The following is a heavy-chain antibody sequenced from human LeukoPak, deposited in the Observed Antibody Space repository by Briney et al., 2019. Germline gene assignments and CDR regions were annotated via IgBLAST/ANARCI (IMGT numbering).Heavy chain of an antibody. Sequence: VKVSCKASGDTFSSYTINWVRQAPGQGLEWMGGIIPVFGSAVYAQKFQGRVTITADESTTTAYMELSSLRSDDTAVYYCARDLNPVTTAVLHIWGQGTKLIVSS. V-gene: IGHV1-69*13. CDR3: ARDLNPVTTAVLHI. D-gene: IGHD4-17*01. CDR1: GDTFSSYT. CDR2: IIPVFGSA. J-gene: IGHJ3*02.